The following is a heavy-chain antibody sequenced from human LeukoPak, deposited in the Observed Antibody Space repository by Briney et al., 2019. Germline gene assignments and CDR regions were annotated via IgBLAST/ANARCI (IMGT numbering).Heavy chain of an antibody. CDR1: GFTFSRYW. CDR2: IKQDGSEK. D-gene: IGHD3-9*01. J-gene: IGHJ6*03. Sequence: GGSLRLSCAASGFTFSRYWMSWVRQAPGKGREGVASIKQDGSEKYYVDSVKGRFTISRDNAKNSLYLQMNSVRAEDTAVYYCARDRGNYDILTGYFYYYYMDVWGKGTTVTVSS. CDR3: ARDRGNYDILTGYFYYYYMDV. V-gene: IGHV3-7*01.